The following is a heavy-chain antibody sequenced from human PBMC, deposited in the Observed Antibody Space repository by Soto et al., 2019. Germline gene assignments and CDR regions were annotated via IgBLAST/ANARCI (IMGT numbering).Heavy chain of an antibody. J-gene: IGHJ5*02. CDR2: IYHSGST. D-gene: IGHD2-2*01. CDR1: GGSISSGGYS. Sequence: PSETLSLTCAVSGGSISSGGYSWSWIRQPPGKGLEWIGYIYHSGSTYYNPSLKSRVTISVDRSKNQFSLKLSSVTAADTAVYYCGRVPDRRGQGTLDTVSS. V-gene: IGHV4-30-2*01. CDR3: GRVPDR.